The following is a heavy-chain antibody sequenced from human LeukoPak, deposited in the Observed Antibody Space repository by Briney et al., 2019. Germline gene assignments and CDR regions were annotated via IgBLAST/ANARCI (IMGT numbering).Heavy chain of an antibody. CDR3: ARIRADTAMVYYYYGMDV. CDR1: GFPLSTSGMC. CDR2: IDWDDDK. D-gene: IGHD5-18*01. J-gene: IGHJ6*04. V-gene: IGHV2-70*01. Sequence: SAPTLVNPTQTLTLTCTFSGFPLSTSGMCVSWIRQPPGKALEWLALIDWDDDKYYSTSLKTRLTISKDTSKNQVVLTMTNMDPVDTATYYCARIRADTAMVYYYYGMDVWGKGTTVTVSS.